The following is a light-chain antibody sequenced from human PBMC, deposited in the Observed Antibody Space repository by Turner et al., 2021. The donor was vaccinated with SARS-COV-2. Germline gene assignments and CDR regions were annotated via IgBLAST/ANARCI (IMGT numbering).Light chain of an antibody. Sequence: EIVLTQSPATLSLSPGERATLSCGASQSVTRGYLAWYQQKPGLAPRLLIYDASIRATGITDFTLTISRLEPEDSAVYFCQQYGSSPKTFGQGTKVEIK. CDR2: DAS. CDR3: QQYGSSPKT. J-gene: IGKJ1*01. V-gene: IGKV3D-20*01. CDR1: QSVTRGY.